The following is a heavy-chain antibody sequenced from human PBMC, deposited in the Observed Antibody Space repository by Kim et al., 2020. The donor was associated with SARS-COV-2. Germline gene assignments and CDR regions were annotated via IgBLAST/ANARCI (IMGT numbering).Heavy chain of an antibody. J-gene: IGHJ6*02. CDR3: AIVATTHYYYYYGMDV. CDR1: GGSISSSSYY. V-gene: IGHV4-39*01. CDR2: IYYSGST. D-gene: IGHD5-12*01. Sequence: SETLSLTCTVSGGSISSSSYYWGWIRQPPGKGLEWIGSIYYSGSTYYNSSLKSRVTISVDTSKNQFSLKLSSVTAADTAVYYCAIVATTHYYYYYGMDVWGQGTTVTVSS.